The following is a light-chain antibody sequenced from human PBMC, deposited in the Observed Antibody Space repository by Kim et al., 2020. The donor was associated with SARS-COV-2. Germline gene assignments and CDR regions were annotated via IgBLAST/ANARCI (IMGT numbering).Light chain of an antibody. V-gene: IGLV2-23*02. CDR3: CSYAGSTTWV. Sequence: GQAITISCTGTSSDIGYYKLVSWYQQHPGKAPQLMIYEVTKRPSGVSNRFSGSKSANTASLTISGLQAEDEADYYCCSYAGSTTWVFGGGTQLTVL. J-gene: IGLJ3*02. CDR1: SSDIGYYKL. CDR2: EVT.